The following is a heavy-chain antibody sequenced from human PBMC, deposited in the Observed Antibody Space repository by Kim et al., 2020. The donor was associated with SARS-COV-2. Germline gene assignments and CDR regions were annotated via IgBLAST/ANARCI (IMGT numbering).Heavy chain of an antibody. CDR2: ISGSGGST. Sequence: GGSLRLSCAASGFTFSSYAMSWVRQAPGKGLEWVSAISGSGGSTYYADSVKGRFTISRDNSKNTLYLQMNSLRAEDTAVYYCAKDISYYDFWSGYYPADYYYYGMDVWGQGTTVTVSS. J-gene: IGHJ6*02. V-gene: IGHV3-23*01. D-gene: IGHD3-3*01. CDR3: AKDISYYDFWSGYYPADYYYYGMDV. CDR1: GFTFSSYA.